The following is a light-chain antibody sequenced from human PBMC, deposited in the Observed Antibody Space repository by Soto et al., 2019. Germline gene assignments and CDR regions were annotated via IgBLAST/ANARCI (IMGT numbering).Light chain of an antibody. CDR3: QQDSSY. CDR2: QVS. CDR1: QSINGW. Sequence: DIQMTQSPSTLSASVGDRVTITCRASQSINGWLAWYQQKPGKAPKVLISQVSNLESGVPSRFSGSGSGTECTLTISSLQPDDSATYYCQQDSSYFGGGNKVEIK. V-gene: IGKV1-5*01. J-gene: IGKJ4*01.